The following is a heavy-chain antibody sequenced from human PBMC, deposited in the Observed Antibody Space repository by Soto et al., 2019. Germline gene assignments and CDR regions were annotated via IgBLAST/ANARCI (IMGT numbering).Heavy chain of an antibody. CDR2: MSYDGSNK. CDR3: ARDKSPYSSDWHNRHFDY. V-gene: IGHV3-30-3*01. D-gene: IGHD6-19*01. J-gene: IGHJ4*02. CDR1: GFTFSSYA. Sequence: QVQLVESGGGVVQPGRSLRLSCAASGFTFSSYAMHWVRQAPGKGLEWVAVMSYDGSNKYYADSVKGRFTISRDNSKNTLYLQMNSLRAEDTAVYYCARDKSPYSSDWHNRHFDYGGQGTLVTVSS.